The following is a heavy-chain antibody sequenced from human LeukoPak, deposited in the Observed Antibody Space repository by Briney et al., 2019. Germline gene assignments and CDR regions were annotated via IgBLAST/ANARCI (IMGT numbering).Heavy chain of an antibody. J-gene: IGHJ3*02. CDR3: ARVVRSGWYNGYDAFDI. V-gene: IGHV1-69*04. D-gene: IGHD6-19*01. Sequence: PVKVSCKASGGTFSTYAISWVRQAPGQGLEWLGRIIPRLGIAKYAQKFQGRVTITADKSTSTANMEMSSLRSEDTAVYYCARVVRSGWYNGYDAFDIWGQGTMVTVSS. CDR2: IIPRLGIA. CDR1: GGTFSTYA.